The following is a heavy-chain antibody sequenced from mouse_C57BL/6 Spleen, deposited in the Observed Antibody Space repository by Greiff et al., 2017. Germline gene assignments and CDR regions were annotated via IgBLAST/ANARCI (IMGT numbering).Heavy chain of an antibody. V-gene: IGHV2-2*01. CDR3: ASDSSGYLAWFAY. Sequence: VKLQESGPGLVQPSQSLSITCTASGFSLTSYGVHWVRQSPGKGLEWLGVIWSGGSTDYNAAFISRLSISKDNSKSQVFFKMNSLRADDTAIYYCASDSSGYLAWFAYWGQGTLVTVSA. D-gene: IGHD3-2*02. CDR2: IWSGGST. CDR1: GFSLTSYG. J-gene: IGHJ3*01.